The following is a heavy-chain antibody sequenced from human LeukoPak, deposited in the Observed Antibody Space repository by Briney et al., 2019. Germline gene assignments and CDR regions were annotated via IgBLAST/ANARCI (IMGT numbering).Heavy chain of an antibody. J-gene: IGHJ4*02. CDR3: AKDKAARTLYFDY. CDR2: ISYDGSNK. Sequence: GGSLRLSCAASGFTFSSYDMHWVRQAPGKGLEWVAVISYDGSNKYYADSVKGRFTISRDNSKNTLYLQMNSLRAEDTAVYYCAKDKAARTLYFDYWGQGTLVTVSS. D-gene: IGHD2-15*01. CDR1: GFTFSSYD. V-gene: IGHV3-30*18.